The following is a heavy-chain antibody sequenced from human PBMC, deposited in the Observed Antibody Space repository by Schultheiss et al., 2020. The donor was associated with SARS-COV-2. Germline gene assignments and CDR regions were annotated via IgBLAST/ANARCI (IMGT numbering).Heavy chain of an antibody. Sequence: GGSLRLSCAASGFTFSSYGMHWVRQAPGKGLEWVAIIWYDGDNKYYADSVKGRFTISRDNSKNTLYLQMNSLRAEDTAVYYCARQLGYYYGMDVWGQGTTVTVSS. CDR2: IWYDGDNK. CDR3: ARQLGYYYGMDV. D-gene: IGHD5-18*01. V-gene: IGHV3-33*01. J-gene: IGHJ6*02. CDR1: GFTFSSYG.